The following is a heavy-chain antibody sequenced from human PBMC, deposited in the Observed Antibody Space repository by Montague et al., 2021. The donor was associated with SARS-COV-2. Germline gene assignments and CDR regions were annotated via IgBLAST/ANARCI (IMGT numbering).Heavy chain of an antibody. CDR2: ISSSGGGSTK. V-gene: IGHV3-48*03. CDR3: ARDRDWDDWCGMDV. Sequence: SLRLSCAASGFIFSRYEMNRVRQAPGKGLEWISYISSSGGGSTKXXTYSVKGRFTISRDNAKNSLYLQMNSLRVEDTAIYYCARDRDWDDWCGMDVWGQGTTVTVSS. J-gene: IGHJ6*02. D-gene: IGHD2-21*01. CDR1: GFIFSRYE.